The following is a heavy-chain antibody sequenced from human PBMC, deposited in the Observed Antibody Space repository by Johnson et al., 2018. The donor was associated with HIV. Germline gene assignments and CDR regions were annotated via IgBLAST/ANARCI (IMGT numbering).Heavy chain of an antibody. D-gene: IGHD1-7*01. V-gene: IGHV3-30*03. CDR3: ATVGRLTATAQSAFDI. CDR1: GFAFSNYG. J-gene: IGHJ3*02. CDR2: ISFDGSHK. Sequence: MQLVESGGGVVQPGRSLRLSCAASGFAFSNYGMHWVRQAPGKGLEWVAVISFDGSHKYYTDSVKGLSTISRDNSKNTLYLQMTNLRADDTAVFYCATVGRLTATAQSAFDIWGQGTMVMVSS.